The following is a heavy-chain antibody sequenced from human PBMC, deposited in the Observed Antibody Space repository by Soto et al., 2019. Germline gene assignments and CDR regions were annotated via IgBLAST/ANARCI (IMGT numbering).Heavy chain of an antibody. D-gene: IGHD6-19*01. CDR2: IDPSDSYS. CDR1: GYSFTNYW. J-gene: IGHJ6*02. Sequence: PGESLKISCKGPGYSFTNYWINWVRQMPGKGLEWMGRIDPSDSYSNYSPSFQGHVTISADKSISTAYLQWSSLKASDSAMYYCAGQWLVRGDRGGTRDRNGMDVWGQGTTVTVSS. CDR3: AGQWLVRGDRGGTRDRNGMDV. V-gene: IGHV5-10-1*01.